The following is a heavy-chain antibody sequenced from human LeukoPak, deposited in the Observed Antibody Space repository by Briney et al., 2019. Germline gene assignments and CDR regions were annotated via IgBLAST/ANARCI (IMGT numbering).Heavy chain of an antibody. J-gene: IGHJ4*02. D-gene: IGHD6-13*01. CDR2: ISGSGGST. Sequence: PGGSLRLSCAASGFTFSSYAMSWVRQAPGKGLEWVSAISGSGGSTYYADSVKGRFTISRDNSKNTLYLQMNSLRAEDTAVYYCAGQKRPEAAAGTRGADYWGQGTLVTVSS. V-gene: IGHV3-23*01. CDR1: GFTFSSYA. CDR3: AGQKRPEAAAGTRGADY.